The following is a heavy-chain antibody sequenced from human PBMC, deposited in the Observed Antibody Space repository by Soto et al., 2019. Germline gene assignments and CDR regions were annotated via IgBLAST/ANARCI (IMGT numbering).Heavy chain of an antibody. CDR1: GGSFSGYY. Sequence: SETLSLTCAVYGGSFSGYYWSWIRQPPGKGLEWIGEINHSGSTNYNPSLKSRVTISVDTSKNQFSLKLSSVTAADTAVYYCARGTSSGDPRWFDPWGQGTLVTVSS. V-gene: IGHV4-34*01. D-gene: IGHD7-27*01. CDR3: ARGTSSGDPRWFDP. CDR2: INHSGST. J-gene: IGHJ5*02.